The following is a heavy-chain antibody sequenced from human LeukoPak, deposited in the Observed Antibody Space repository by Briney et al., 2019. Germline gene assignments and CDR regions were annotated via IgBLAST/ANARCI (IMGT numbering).Heavy chain of an antibody. J-gene: IGHJ5*02. CDR2: LNGSGST. V-gene: IGHV4-34*01. D-gene: IGHD3-10*01. Sequence: SETLSLICAVYGGSFSGYYWSWMRQPPGKGLEWIGELNGSGSTNYNPSLKSRVTISVDTSKNQFSLKLSSVTAADTAVYYCARGPAMVRGVNWFDPWGQGTLVTVSS. CDR3: ARGPAMVRGVNWFDP. CDR1: GGSFSGYY.